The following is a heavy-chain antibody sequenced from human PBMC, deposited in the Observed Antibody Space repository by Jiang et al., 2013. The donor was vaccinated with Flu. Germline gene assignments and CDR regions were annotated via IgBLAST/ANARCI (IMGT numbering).Heavy chain of an antibody. CDR2: IIPILGIA. Sequence: SGAEVKKPGSSVKVSCKASGGTFSSYAISWVRQAPGQGLEWMGRIIPILGIANYAQKFQGRVTITADKSTSTAYMELSSLRSEDTAVYYCARDPTVVTNWYFDLWGRGTLVTVSS. J-gene: IGHJ2*01. D-gene: IGHD4-23*01. CDR1: GGTFSSYA. CDR3: ARDPTVVTNWYFDL. V-gene: IGHV1-69*04.